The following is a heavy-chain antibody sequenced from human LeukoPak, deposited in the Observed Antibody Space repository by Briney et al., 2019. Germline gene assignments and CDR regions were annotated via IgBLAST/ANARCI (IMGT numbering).Heavy chain of an antibody. CDR1: GFTFSSYA. CDR2: VYSDDTT. Sequence: GGSLRLSCAASGFTFSSYAMSWVRQAPGKGLEWVSVVYSDDTTYYADSVKGRFTISRDNSKNTPYLQMNNLRAEDTAVYYCARGGGYYAIDYWGQGTLVTVSS. CDR3: ARGGGYYAIDY. J-gene: IGHJ4*02. V-gene: IGHV3-23*01. D-gene: IGHD1-26*01.